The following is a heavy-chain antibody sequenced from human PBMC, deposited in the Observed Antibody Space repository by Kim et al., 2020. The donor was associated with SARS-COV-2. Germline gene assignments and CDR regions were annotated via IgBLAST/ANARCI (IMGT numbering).Heavy chain of an antibody. Sequence: YIYYADSVKGRFTISRDNAKNSLYLQMNSLRAEDTAVYYCARDPSPNDQPDYWGQGTLVTVSS. CDR2: YI. CDR3: ARDPSPNDQPDY. V-gene: IGHV3-21*01. J-gene: IGHJ4*02.